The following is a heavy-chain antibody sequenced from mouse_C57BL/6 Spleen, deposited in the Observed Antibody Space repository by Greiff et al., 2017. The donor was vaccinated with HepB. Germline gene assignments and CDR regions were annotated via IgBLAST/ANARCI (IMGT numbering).Heavy chain of an antibody. Sequence: QVQLQQPGAELVKPGASVKLSCKASGYTFTSYWMQWVKQRPGQGLEWIGEIDPSDSYTNYNQKFKGKATLTVATSSSTAYMQRSSLTSEDAAVYYWARKEDDYDVAWFAYWGQGTLVTVSA. V-gene: IGHV1-50*01. J-gene: IGHJ3*01. CDR3: ARKEDDYDVAWFAY. CDR1: GYTFTSYW. CDR2: IDPSDSYT. D-gene: IGHD2-4*01.